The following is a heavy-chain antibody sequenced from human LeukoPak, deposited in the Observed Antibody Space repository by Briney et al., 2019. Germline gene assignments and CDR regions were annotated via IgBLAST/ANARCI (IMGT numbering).Heavy chain of an antibody. J-gene: IGHJ4*02. CDR2: IYYSGST. V-gene: IGHV4-59*01. D-gene: IGHD3-22*01. Sequence: SETLSLTCTVSGGSISSYYWSWIRQPRGKGLEWIGYIYYSGSTNYNPSLKSRVTISVDTSKNQFSLKLSSVTAADTAVYYCARDDSYYYDSGGFNYWGQGTLVTVSP. CDR3: ARDDSYYYDSGGFNY. CDR1: GGSISSYY.